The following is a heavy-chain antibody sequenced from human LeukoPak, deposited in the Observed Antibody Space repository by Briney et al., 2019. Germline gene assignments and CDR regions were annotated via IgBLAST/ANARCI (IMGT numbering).Heavy chain of an antibody. CDR1: GASLHGHD. CDR3: AMNGQSGFSFDP. D-gene: IGHD1-26*01. Sequence: SETLSLTCAVYGASLHGHDWSWIRQSPGKGLEWIGEGSDRGGTKFNPSLKGRVTISADPSKNQFSLNLYSVTAADTAVYHCAMNGQSGFSFDPWGQGTLVTVSS. J-gene: IGHJ5*02. CDR2: GSDRGGT. V-gene: IGHV4-34*01.